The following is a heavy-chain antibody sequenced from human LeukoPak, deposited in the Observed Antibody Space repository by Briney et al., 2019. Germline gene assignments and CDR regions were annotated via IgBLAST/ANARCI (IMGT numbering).Heavy chain of an antibody. J-gene: IGHJ6*02. D-gene: IGHD3-10*01. V-gene: IGHV4-59*01. Sequence: PSETLFLTCTVSGGSISSYYWSWIRQPPGKGLEWIGYIYYSGSTNYNPSLKSRVTISVDTSKNQFSLKLSSVTAADTAVYYCARDRVTMVRGVVYYYGMDVWGQGTTVTVSS. CDR1: GGSISSYY. CDR3: ARDRVTMVRGVVYYYGMDV. CDR2: IYYSGST.